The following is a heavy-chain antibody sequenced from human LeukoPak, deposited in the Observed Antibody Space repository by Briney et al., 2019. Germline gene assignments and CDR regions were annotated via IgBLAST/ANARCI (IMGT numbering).Heavy chain of an antibody. Sequence: PSETPSLTCIVSGGSIETYYWSWIRQPPGKGLEWIGYIYHTGTTNYKSSLKSRVTMSVDTSKNQISLRLSSVTAADTAVYYCARQGYSGSSTFDYWGQGTLVTVSS. CDR3: ARQGYSGSSTFDY. D-gene: IGHD6-19*01. V-gene: IGHV4-59*08. J-gene: IGHJ4*02. CDR2: IYHTGTT. CDR1: GGSIETYY.